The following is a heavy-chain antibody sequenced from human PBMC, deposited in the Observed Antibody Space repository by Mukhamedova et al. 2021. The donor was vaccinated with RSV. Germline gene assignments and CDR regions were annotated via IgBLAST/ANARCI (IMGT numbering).Heavy chain of an antibody. J-gene: IGHJ4*02. CDR2: VYYTGTT. CDR3: ARGSRQNGAAFDY. Sequence: GAISTYYWSWIRQPPGKGLEWIGYVYYTGTTNYKPSLKSRVTISVDTSKNQFSLKLSSVTAADTAVYYCARGSRQNGAAFDYWGQGT. V-gene: IGHV4-59*01. CDR1: GAISTYY. D-gene: IGHD4-17*01.